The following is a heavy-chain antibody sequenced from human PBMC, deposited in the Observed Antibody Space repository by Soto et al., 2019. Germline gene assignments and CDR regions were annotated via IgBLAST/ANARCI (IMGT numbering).Heavy chain of an antibody. CDR3: GRLEGLATISHYFDY. D-gene: IGHD3-9*01. V-gene: IGHV4-39*01. Sequence: ASETLSPSCTVSGGSVSSSSYYWGWVRQPPGKGLEWIGSVYYSGSTYYNPSLESRVTISVDKSKNQFSLKLMSLSAADTAVYYCGRLEGLATISHYFDYWGEGALVTVSS. J-gene: IGHJ4*02. CDR1: GGSVSSSSYY. CDR2: VYYSGST.